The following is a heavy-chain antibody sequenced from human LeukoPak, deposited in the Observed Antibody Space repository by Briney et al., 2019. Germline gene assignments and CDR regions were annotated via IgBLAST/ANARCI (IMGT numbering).Heavy chain of an antibody. J-gene: IGHJ4*02. D-gene: IGHD5-18*01. CDR2: IYYSGST. Sequence: SQTLSLTCTVSGGSISSGDYYWSWIRQPPGKGLGWIGYIYYSGSTYYNPSLKSRVTISVDTSKNQFSLKLSSVTAADTAVYYCARSAGYSYGYSFDYWGQGTLVTVSS. CDR1: GGSISSGDYY. V-gene: IGHV4-30-4*01. CDR3: ARSAGYSYGYSFDY.